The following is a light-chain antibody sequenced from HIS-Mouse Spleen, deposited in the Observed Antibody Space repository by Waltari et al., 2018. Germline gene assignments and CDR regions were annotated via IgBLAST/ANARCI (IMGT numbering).Light chain of an antibody. V-gene: IGLV3-10*01. J-gene: IGLJ2*01. CDR3: YSTDSSGNHRV. CDR1: ALPTQY. CDR2: EDS. Sequence: SYELTQPPSVSVSPGQTARITCSGDALPTQYAYWYHQKSGQAPVLVIYEDSKRPSGIPERFSGSSSGTMATLTISGAQVEDEADYYCYSTDSSGNHRVFGGGTKLTVL.